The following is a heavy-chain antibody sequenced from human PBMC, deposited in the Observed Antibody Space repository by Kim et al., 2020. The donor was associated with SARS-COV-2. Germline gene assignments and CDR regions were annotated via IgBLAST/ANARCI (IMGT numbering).Heavy chain of an antibody. Sequence: SETLSLTCAVYGGSFSGYYWSWIRQPPGKGLEWIGEINHSGSTNYNPSLKSRVTISVDTSKNQFSLKLSSVTAADTAVYYCARSNGYSSSWYTPQDAFDIWGQGTMVTVSS. D-gene: IGHD6-13*01. CDR3: ARSNGYSSSWYTPQDAFDI. CDR1: GGSFSGYY. J-gene: IGHJ3*02. V-gene: IGHV4-34*01. CDR2: INHSGST.